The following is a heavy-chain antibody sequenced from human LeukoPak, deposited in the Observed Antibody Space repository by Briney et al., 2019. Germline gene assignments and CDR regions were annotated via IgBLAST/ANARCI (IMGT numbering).Heavy chain of an antibody. CDR3: AKDPLSPEYYYYYYGMDV. D-gene: IGHD1-14*01. Sequence: GGPLRLSCAASGFTFSSYAMRWVRQAPGKALEWVSAPCGSGGSTYYADSVKGRFTSSRDNSKNTLYLQMNSLRAEDTAVYYCAKDPLSPEYYYYYYGMDVWGQGTTVTVSS. CDR2: PCGSGGST. CDR1: GFTFSSYA. V-gene: IGHV3-23*01. J-gene: IGHJ6*02.